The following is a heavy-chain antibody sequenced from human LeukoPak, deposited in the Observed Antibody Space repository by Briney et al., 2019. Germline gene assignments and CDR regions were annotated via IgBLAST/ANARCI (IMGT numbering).Heavy chain of an antibody. J-gene: IGHJ3*02. V-gene: IGHV3-9*01. Sequence: PGGSLRLSCAASGFTFDDYAMHWVRHAPGKGLEWVSGISWNSGSIGYADSVKGRFTISRDNAKNSLYLQMNSLRAEDTAVYYCARCPGEWEPLDAFDIWGQGTMVTVSS. D-gene: IGHD1-26*01. CDR2: ISWNSGSI. CDR3: ARCPGEWEPLDAFDI. CDR1: GFTFDDYA.